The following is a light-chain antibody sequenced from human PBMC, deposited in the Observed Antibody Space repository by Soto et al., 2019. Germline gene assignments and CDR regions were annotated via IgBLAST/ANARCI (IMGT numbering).Light chain of an antibody. CDR3: QQYNSYPYS. CDR1: QDVDSW. CDR2: DAS. J-gene: IGKJ3*01. V-gene: IGKV1-5*01. Sequence: DIQVSQSPSTLSASVGERVTISCRASQDVDSWVAGYEQKPGKGPKLLIYDASSLESGVPSRFSGSGSGTEFTLTISSLQPDDFASYYCQQYNSYPYSFVPVTKVDIK.